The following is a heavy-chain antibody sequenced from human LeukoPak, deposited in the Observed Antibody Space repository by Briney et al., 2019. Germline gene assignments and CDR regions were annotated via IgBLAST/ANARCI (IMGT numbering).Heavy chain of an antibody. V-gene: IGHV1-69*13. CDR2: IIPIFGTA. CDR3: ARNGVMELWSHYYYYYGMDV. D-gene: IGHD5-18*01. Sequence: GAPVKVSCKASGGTFSSYAISWVRQAPGQGLEWMGGIIPIFGTANYAQKFQGRVTITADESTSTAYMELSSLRSEDTAVYYCARNGVMELWSHYYYYYGMDVWGQGTTVTVSS. J-gene: IGHJ6*02. CDR1: GGTFSSYA.